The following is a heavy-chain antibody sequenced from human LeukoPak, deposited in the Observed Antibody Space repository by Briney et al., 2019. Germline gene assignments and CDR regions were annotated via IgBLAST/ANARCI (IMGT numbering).Heavy chain of an antibody. CDR1: GFTFSIYG. V-gene: IGHV3-33*01. J-gene: IGHJ4*02. D-gene: IGHD2-15*01. CDR3: ARAVGPFDY. Sequence: PGGSLRLSCEASGFTFSIYGMHWVRQAPGKGLEGVAVIWNDGSNKYYADSVKGRFTISRDNSKNTLYLQMNSLRTEDMAVYYCARAVGPFDYWGQGTLVTVSS. CDR2: IWNDGSNK.